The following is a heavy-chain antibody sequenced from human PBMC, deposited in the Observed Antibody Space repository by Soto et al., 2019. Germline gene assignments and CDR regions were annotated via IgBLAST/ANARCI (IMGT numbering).Heavy chain of an antibody. CDR2: IRGFSPYT. J-gene: IGHJ6*02. CDR3: ARDRGYDAHDYYYNAMDV. D-gene: IGHD2-15*01. V-gene: IGHV3-21*01. Sequence: VESGGGLVKPGGSLRLSCVASGFTFRTYTMNWVRQAPGKGLEWVSGIRGFSPYTFYAESVKGRFTISRDNAKNSLYLQMNSLGVEDTAVYYCARDRGYDAHDYYYNAMDVWGQGTTVTVSS. CDR1: GFTFRTYT.